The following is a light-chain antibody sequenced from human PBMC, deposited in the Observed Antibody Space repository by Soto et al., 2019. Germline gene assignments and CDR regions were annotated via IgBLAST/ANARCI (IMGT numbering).Light chain of an antibody. CDR3: DQSYKTPMA. V-gene: IGKV1-39*01. Sequence: DIQMTQSPSSLSASVGDSVTITCRASQRISTYLNWYQQNPGTAPKLLIYAASSLQSGVPSRFSGSGSGTGLGVAISSLQPEGLGTYYCDQSYKTPMAVGPGTTVDIK. CDR1: QRISTY. J-gene: IGKJ3*01. CDR2: AAS.